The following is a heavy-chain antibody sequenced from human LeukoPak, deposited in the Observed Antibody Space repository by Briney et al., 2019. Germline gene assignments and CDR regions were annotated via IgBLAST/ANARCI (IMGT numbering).Heavy chain of an antibody. Sequence: GGSLRLSCAASGFTFSSYSINWVRQAPGKGLEWVSSISGDLRYISYADSVKGRFTISRDNAKTSVFLQVNSLRAEDTAVYYCTKTDGYSYFLPPWGQGTLVTVSS. J-gene: IGHJ1*01. CDR1: GFTFSSYS. V-gene: IGHV3-21*01. CDR2: ISGDLRYI. CDR3: TKTDGYSYFLPP. D-gene: IGHD5-18*01.